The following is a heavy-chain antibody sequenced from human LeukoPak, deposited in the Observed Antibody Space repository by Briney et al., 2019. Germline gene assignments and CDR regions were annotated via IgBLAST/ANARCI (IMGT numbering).Heavy chain of an antibody. V-gene: IGHV4-30-4*08. Sequence: SQTLSLTCTVSAGSISSGDYYWGWIRQPPGKGLEWIVFTYYSGTTNYNPSLKSRVTMSVDTSKNQFSLKLSSVTAADTAVYYCARDPSDYGGNGYFDYWGQGTLVTVSS. CDR1: AGSISSGDYY. CDR3: ARDPSDYGGNGYFDY. D-gene: IGHD4-23*01. J-gene: IGHJ4*02. CDR2: TYYSGTT.